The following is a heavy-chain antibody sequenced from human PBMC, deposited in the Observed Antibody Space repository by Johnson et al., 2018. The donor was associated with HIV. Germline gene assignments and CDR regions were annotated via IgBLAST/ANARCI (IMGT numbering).Heavy chain of an antibody. CDR3: AKRATVVSGSPSDAFDI. CDR2: VYSGGTT. J-gene: IGHJ3*02. D-gene: IGHD4-23*01. Sequence: EVQLVESGGGVVQPGGSLRLSCAASGFTFSNYWMSWVRQAPGKGLESVSVVYSGGTTHYADSVKGRSTISRDNSKNTLNVQMHSLRVDDTAVYYCAKRATVVSGSPSDAFDIWGQGTLVTVSS. V-gene: IGHV3-66*04. CDR1: GFTFSNYW.